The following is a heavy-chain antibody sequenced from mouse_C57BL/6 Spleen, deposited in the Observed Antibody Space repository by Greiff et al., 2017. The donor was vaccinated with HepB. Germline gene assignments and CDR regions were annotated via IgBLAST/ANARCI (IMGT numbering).Heavy chain of an antibody. D-gene: IGHD1-1*01. Sequence: QVQLQQPGAELVMPGASVKLSCKASGYTFTSYWMHWVKQRPGQGLEWIGEIDPSDSYTNYNQKFKGKSTLTVDKSSSTAYMQLSSLTSEDSAVYYCARRGYYYGSSYWYCDVWGTGTTVTVSS. J-gene: IGHJ1*03. CDR3: ARRGYYYGSSYWYCDV. CDR2: IDPSDSYT. CDR1: GYTFTSYW. V-gene: IGHV1-69*01.